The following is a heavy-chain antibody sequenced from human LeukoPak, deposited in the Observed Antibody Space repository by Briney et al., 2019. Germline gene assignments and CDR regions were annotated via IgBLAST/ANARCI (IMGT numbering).Heavy chain of an antibody. Sequence: GESRQISCKGSGYSFTNYWIGWVRQMPGKGLEWMWIIYPGDSDTRYSPSFQRQATISADKSITTAYLQWSSLKASDTAMYYCARYIAAREMNFDYWGQGTLVTVSS. CDR3: ARYIAAREMNFDY. D-gene: IGHD6-6*01. CDR2: IYPGDSDT. CDR1: GYSFTNYW. V-gene: IGHV5-51*01. J-gene: IGHJ4*02.